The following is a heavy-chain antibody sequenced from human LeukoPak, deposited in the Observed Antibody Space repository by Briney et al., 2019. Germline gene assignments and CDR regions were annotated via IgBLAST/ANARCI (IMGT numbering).Heavy chain of an antibody. J-gene: IGHJ4*02. CDR3: ARGGYYYDSSGYYLLDY. Sequence: GGSLRLSCAASGFTFSSYGMHWVRQAPGKGLEWVAVIWYDGSNKYYADSVKGRFTISRDNSKNTLYLQMNSLRAEDTAVYYCARGGYYYDSSGYYLLDYWGQGTLVTVSS. D-gene: IGHD3-22*01. CDR1: GFTFSSYG. CDR2: IWYDGSNK. V-gene: IGHV3-33*01.